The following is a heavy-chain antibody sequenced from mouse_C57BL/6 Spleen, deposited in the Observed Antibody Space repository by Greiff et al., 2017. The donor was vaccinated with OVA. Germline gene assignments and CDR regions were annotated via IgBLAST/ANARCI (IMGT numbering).Heavy chain of an antibody. J-gene: IGHJ4*01. V-gene: IGHV1-53*01. CDR3: ARWGLDSNPYYYAMDY. D-gene: IGHD2-5*01. CDR2: INPSNGGT. CDR1: GYTFTSYW. Sequence: QVQLQQPGTELVKPGASVKLSCKASGYTFTSYWMHWVKQRPGQGLEWIGNINPSNGGTNYNEKFKSKATLTVDKSSSTAYMQLSSLTSEDSAVYYCARWGLDSNPYYYAMDYWGQGTSVTVSA.